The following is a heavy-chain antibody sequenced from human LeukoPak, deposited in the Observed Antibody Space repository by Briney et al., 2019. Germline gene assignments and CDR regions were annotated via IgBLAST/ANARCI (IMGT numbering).Heavy chain of an antibody. CDR2: INHSGST. J-gene: IGHJ5*02. V-gene: IGHV4-34*01. Sequence: SETLSLTCAVYGGSFSDYYWSWIRQPPGKGLEWIGEINHSGSTNYNPSLKSRVTISVDTSKNQFSLKLSSVTAADTAVYYCARGRYNWNDGNNWFDPWGQGTLVTVSS. CDR1: GGSFSDYY. D-gene: IGHD1-20*01. CDR3: ARGRYNWNDGNNWFDP.